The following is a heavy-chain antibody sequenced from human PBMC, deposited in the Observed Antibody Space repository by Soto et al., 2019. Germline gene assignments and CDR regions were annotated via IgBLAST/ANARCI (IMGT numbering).Heavy chain of an antibody. CDR2: IYYSGST. V-gene: IGHV4-39*01. Sequence: SETLSLTCTVSGGSISSSSYYWGWIRQPPGKGLEWIGSIYYSGSTYYNPSLKSRVTISVDTSKNQFSLRLSSVTAADTAVYYCARKTYYYGSGSYPTYYYYYGMDVWGQGTTVTVSS. CDR3: ARKTYYYGSGSYPTYYYYYGMDV. D-gene: IGHD3-10*01. J-gene: IGHJ6*02. CDR1: GGSISSSSYY.